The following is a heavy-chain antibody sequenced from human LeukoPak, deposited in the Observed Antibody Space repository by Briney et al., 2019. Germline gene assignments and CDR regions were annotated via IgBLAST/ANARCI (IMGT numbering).Heavy chain of an antibody. Sequence: GGSLRLSCVASGFTFSSYAMSWVRQAPGKGLQWVSTFSTSSGNTYYADSVKGRFTISRDNSKNTLYLQMNSLRAEDTAVYYCAKCSGTSCFTFDYWGQGTLLTVSS. CDR2: FSTSSGNT. CDR1: GFTFSSYA. D-gene: IGHD2-2*01. J-gene: IGHJ4*02. CDR3: AKCSGTSCFTFDY. V-gene: IGHV3-23*01.